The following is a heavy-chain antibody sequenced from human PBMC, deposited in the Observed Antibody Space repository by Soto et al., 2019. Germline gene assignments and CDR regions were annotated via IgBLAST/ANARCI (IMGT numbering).Heavy chain of an antibody. J-gene: IGHJ6*03. V-gene: IGHV1-18*01. CDR3: ARVSFYGDLQTTDYYYYYMDV. Sequence: ASVKVSCKTSGYSFSSYGISWVRQAPGQGLEWMGWISAHNGHTNYAQKLQGRITMTTNTSRSTAYMELRSLRSDDTAVYFCARVSFYGDLQTTDYYYYYMDVWGKGTTVTVSS. D-gene: IGHD4-17*01. CDR2: ISAHNGHT. CDR1: GYSFSSYG.